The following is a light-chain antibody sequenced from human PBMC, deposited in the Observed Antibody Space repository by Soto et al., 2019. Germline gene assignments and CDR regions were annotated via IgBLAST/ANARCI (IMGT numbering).Light chain of an antibody. CDR3: QHYNSYLET. V-gene: IGKV1-5*03. Sequence: IQITQSPSTLSASVGDRVTITCRAREFISKWLAWYQQKPGTAPKLLIYQASSLESGVPSRFSGSGSGTEFTLTITSLQPDDFATYYCQHYNSYLETFGQGTKVEIK. CDR2: QAS. CDR1: EFISKW. J-gene: IGKJ1*01.